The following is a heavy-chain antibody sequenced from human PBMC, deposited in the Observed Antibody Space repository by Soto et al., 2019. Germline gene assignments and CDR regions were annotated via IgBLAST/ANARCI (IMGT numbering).Heavy chain of an antibody. CDR3: AADWSNRPFDF. CDR2: IVGGSGST. CDR1: GFTLTSAD. J-gene: IGHJ4*02. Sequence: QMQLVQSGPEVKKPGTSMKVSCKASGFTLTSADVQWVRQTRGQRLEWIGWIVGGSGSTNYAQQFQGRLSITRDMSTGTVYMELSSLRSEDTAVYYCAADWSNRPFDFWGQGTLVTVSS. D-gene: IGHD3-3*01. V-gene: IGHV1-58*01.